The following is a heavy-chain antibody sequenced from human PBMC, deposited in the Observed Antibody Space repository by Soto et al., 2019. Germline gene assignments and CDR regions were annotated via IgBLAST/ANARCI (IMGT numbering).Heavy chain of an antibody. CDR2: TRNKANSYTT. V-gene: IGHV3-72*01. CDR1: GFTFSDHY. J-gene: IGHJ3*01. Sequence: EVQLVESGGGLVQPGGSLRLSCAASGFTFSDHYMDWVRQAPGKGLEWVGRTRNKANSYTTEYAASVKGRFTISRDDSKNSLYLQMNSLKTEDTAVYYCARASYSGYDRWGQGTMVTVSS. D-gene: IGHD5-12*01. CDR3: ARASYSGYDR.